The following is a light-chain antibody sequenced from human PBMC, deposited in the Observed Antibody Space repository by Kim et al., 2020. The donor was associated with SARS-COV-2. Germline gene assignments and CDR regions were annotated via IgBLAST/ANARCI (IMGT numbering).Light chain of an antibody. CDR1: SGSMASKD. V-gene: IGLV6-57*02. CDR2: EDN. Sequence: GKTVTSYCTGSSGSMASKDVEWYQQGPGSDPTTVSYEDNQRPSGVPDRFSGSIDSASNAASLTISGRKTEDEADYYCQSYDSSNWVFGGGTQLTVL. J-gene: IGLJ3*02. CDR3: QSYDSSNWV.